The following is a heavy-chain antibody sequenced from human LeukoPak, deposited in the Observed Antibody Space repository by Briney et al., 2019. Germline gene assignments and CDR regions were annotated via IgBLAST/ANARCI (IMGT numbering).Heavy chain of an antibody. CDR1: GFTFSSYG. D-gene: IGHD1-26*01. CDR2: ISGSGGST. J-gene: IGHJ6*03. CDR3: ARNPPGIVGAPTHYCYYMDV. Sequence: GGSLRLSCAASGFTFSSYGMSWVRQAPGKGLEWVSAISGSGGSTYYAHSVKGRFTISRDNAKNSLYLQMDSLRAEDTAVYYCARNPPGIVGAPTHYCYYMDVWGRGTTVTISS. V-gene: IGHV3-23*01.